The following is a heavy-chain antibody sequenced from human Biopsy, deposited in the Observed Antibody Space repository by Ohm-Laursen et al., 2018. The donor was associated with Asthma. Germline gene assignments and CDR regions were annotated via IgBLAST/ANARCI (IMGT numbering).Heavy chain of an antibody. D-gene: IGHD4-23*01. V-gene: IGHV3-30*03. CDR3: ARTHERWTSIQDDALDI. Sequence: SLRLSCAATGFTVSRDHMFWVRQAPGKGLEWVAVISYDGGNKFYGDSVKGRFTLSRDNSRNTLYLQMNSLRVEDTAIYYCARTHERWTSIQDDALDIWGQGTMVIVSS. CDR1: GFTVSRDH. J-gene: IGHJ3*02. CDR2: ISYDGGNK.